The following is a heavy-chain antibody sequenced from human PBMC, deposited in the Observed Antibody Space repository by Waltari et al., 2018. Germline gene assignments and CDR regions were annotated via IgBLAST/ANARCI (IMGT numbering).Heavy chain of an antibody. CDR2: IDSRRRT. CDR1: GGSITSGGYY. J-gene: IGHJ3*01. D-gene: IGHD6-6*01. CDR3: ARDRPGSTIRTNHFDV. V-gene: IGHV4-61*02. Sequence: QVQLQESRPGLVKPSETLSLTCTVSGGSITSGGYYWTWIRQSAGKRLEWIGRIDSRRRTAYNPPLGSRLSMSVDTSANQFSLSLITVTTADTAVYFCARDRPGSTIRTNHFDVWGQGSSVTVSS.